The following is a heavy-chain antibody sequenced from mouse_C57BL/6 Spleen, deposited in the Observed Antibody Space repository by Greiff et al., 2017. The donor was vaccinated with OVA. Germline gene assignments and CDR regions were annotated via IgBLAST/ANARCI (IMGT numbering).Heavy chain of an antibody. V-gene: IGHV1-82*01. J-gene: IGHJ3*01. CDR3: DQGEDTAQAGSAY. D-gene: IGHD3-2*02. CDR2: IYPGDGDT. Sequence: VQLQQSGPELVKPGASVKISCKASGYAFSRYCMHWVKQRPGKGLEWIGRIYPGDGDTNYNGKFKGKATLTADKSSSTAYMQLSSLTSKDSAVCFCDQGEDTAQAGSAYWGQGTIVTVSA. CDR1: GYAFSRYC.